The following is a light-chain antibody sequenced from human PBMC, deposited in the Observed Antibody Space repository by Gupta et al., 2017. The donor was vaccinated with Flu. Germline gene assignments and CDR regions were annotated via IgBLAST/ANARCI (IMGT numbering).Light chain of an antibody. CDR2: EVS. CDR1: SSDIGAYNY. CDR3: SSYTNINTLVL. Sequence: QSALTQPASVSGSPGQSITISCTGTSSDIGAYNYVSWYQQHPGKAPKLMIFEVSNRPSGASTRFSGSKSGNTASLTISGLQAEDEADYYCSSYTNINTLVLFGGGTKLTVL. J-gene: IGLJ3*02. V-gene: IGLV2-14*01.